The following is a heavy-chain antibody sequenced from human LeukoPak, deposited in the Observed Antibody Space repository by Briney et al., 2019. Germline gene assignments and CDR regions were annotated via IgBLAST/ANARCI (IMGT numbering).Heavy chain of an antibody. V-gene: IGHV3-21*01. J-gene: IGHJ4*02. CDR2: ISSISSYI. CDR3: ARASMLATVFDL. CDR1: GFTFTTYS. Sequence: PGGSLRLSCAASGFTFTTYSRSWVRQAPGKGLEWVSSISSISSYIYYADSVKCRFTISRDKDKNSLHLQMNSLSAEGSVVYYCARASMLATVFDLWAQGTLVPVSS. D-gene: IGHD2/OR15-2a*01.